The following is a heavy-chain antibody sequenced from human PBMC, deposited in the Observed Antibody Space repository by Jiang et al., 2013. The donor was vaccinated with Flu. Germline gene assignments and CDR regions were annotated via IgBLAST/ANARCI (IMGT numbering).Heavy chain of an antibody. CDR2: INTDTGTP. Sequence: QSGSELKKPGASVKVSCKASGYTFTSYAINWMRQAPGQGLEWVGWINTDTGTPTYAQGFTGRFVFSLDTSVSTAYLQISSLKAEDTAVYYCAGGSGSYFTAFDIWGQGTMVTVSS. CDR3: AGGSGSYFTAFDI. J-gene: IGHJ3*02. V-gene: IGHV7-4-1*02. CDR1: GYTFTSYA. D-gene: IGHD3-10*01.